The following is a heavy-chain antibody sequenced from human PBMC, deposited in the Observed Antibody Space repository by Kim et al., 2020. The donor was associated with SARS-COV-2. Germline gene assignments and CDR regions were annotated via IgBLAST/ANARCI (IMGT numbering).Heavy chain of an antibody. CDR3: ARVDYLGWFDP. D-gene: IGHD4-17*01. V-gene: IGHV4-61*03. J-gene: IGHJ5*01. CDR2: IYYSGTT. Sequence: SETLSLTCSVSGDSVTNSNYYWSWIHQPPGEGLEWIGYIYYSGTTNYNPSLNSRVTISLDTSKNHCSLKLTSLTAADTAMYYCARVDYLGWFDPWGRGTLVTVSS. CDR1: GDSVTNSNYY.